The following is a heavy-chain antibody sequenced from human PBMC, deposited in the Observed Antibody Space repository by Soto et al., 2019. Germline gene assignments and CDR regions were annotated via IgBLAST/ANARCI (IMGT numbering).Heavy chain of an antibody. Sequence: QVQLQESGPGLVKPSQTLSLTCTVSGGSISIGGYYWNWIRQHPGKGLEWIGYIYYSGSTYYNPSLKRRVTISVDTSKHQFSLMLRSVTAADTAVYYCARSVFPWGQGTLVTVSS. CDR2: IYYSGST. V-gene: IGHV4-31*03. CDR3: ARSVFP. CDR1: GGSISIGGYY. J-gene: IGHJ5*02.